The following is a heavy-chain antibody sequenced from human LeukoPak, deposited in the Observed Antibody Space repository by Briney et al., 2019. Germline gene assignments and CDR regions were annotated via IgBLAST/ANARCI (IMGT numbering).Heavy chain of an antibody. D-gene: IGHD6-13*01. CDR3: ARKGRSSWYEGRKYNWFDP. CDR1: GGSFSGYY. Sequence: PSETLSLTCAVYGGSFSGYYWSWIRQPPGKGLEWIGEINHSGSTNYNPSLKSRVTISVDTSKNQFSLKLSSVTAADTAVYYCARKGRSSWYEGRKYNWFDPWGQGTLVTVSS. J-gene: IGHJ5*02. V-gene: IGHV4-34*01. CDR2: INHSGST.